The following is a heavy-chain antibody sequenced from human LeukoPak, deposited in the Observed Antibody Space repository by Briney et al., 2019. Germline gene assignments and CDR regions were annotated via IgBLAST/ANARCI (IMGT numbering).Heavy chain of an antibody. V-gene: IGHV3-30*18. Sequence: PGRSLRLSCAASGFTFSNYGMHWVRQAPGQGLEWVAVISYDGTKRYYADSVKGRFTISRDNSKNTLYLQMNSLRVEDTGVYYCAKPIMTTVTTLGLYFDFWGQGALVTVSS. J-gene: IGHJ4*02. CDR1: GFTFSNYG. CDR3: AKPIMTTVTTLGLYFDF. CDR2: ISYDGTKR. D-gene: IGHD4-17*01.